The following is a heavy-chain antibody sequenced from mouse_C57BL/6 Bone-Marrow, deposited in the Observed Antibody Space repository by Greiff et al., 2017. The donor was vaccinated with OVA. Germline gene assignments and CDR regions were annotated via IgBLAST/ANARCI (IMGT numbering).Heavy chain of an antibody. D-gene: IGHD2-5*01. Sequence: EVMLVESVAELVRPGASVKLSCTASGFNFTNTYMHWVKQRPEQGLEWIGRIDPASGNTKYAPKFQGKATLTADTSSNTAYLQLSVLSSEYTAIYCCFYYSNYVYYGYWGQGTTLTVSS. J-gene: IGHJ2*01. CDR3: FYYSNYVYYGY. V-gene: IGHV14-3*01. CDR1: GFNFTNTY. CDR2: IDPASGNT.